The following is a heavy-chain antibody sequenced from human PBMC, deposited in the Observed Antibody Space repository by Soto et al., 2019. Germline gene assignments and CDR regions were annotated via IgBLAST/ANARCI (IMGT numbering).Heavy chain of an antibody. J-gene: IGHJ3*02. CDR2: IYPGDSHT. Sequence: GESLKISCQGSGYSFTSYWVAWVRQMPGKGLEWMGIIYPGDSHTRYSPSIQGQVTISVDKSISTAYLQWSSLKASDTAMYYCARAQLVGATTTFDISGQGTMVTVSS. CDR3: ARAQLVGATTTFDI. D-gene: IGHD1-26*01. V-gene: IGHV5-51*01. CDR1: GYSFTSYW.